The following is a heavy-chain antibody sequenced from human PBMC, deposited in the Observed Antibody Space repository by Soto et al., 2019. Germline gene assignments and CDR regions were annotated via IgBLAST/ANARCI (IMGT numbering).Heavy chain of an antibody. V-gene: IGHV4-31*01. Sequence: QVQLQESGPGLVQPSQTLSLTCTVSGGSISSGGYFWSWIRQHPGKGLEWIGSIYYSGSTYCNPFLXSXTTISVDPSKNQFSLKLSSVTAADTAVYYCARGVAIWGQGTMVTVSS. D-gene: IGHD2-15*01. J-gene: IGHJ3*02. CDR2: IYYSGST. CDR3: ARGVAI. CDR1: GGSISSGGYF.